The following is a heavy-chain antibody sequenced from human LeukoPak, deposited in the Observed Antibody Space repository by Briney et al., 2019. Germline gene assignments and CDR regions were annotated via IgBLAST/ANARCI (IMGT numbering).Heavy chain of an antibody. J-gene: IGHJ4*02. D-gene: IGHD3-3*01. V-gene: IGHV3-23*01. Sequence: GGSLRLSCAASGFTFSSYAMSWVRQAPGKGLEWVSAISGSGGSTYYADSVKGRFTISRDNSKNTLYLQMNSLRAEDTAVYYCAKFPYYDFWSGYFLDYWGQGTLVTVSS. CDR1: GFTFSSYA. CDR2: ISGSGGST. CDR3: AKFPYYDFWSGYFLDY.